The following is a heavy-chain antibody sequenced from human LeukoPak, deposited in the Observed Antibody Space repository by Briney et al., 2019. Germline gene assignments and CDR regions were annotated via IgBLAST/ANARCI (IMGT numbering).Heavy chain of an antibody. D-gene: IGHD3-3*01. CDR3: ARVRGRITIFGVVTNAFDI. V-gene: IGHV1-2*06. CDR2: INPNSGGT. J-gene: IGHJ3*02. Sequence: ASVKVSCKASGYTFTGYYMHWVRQAPGQGLEWMGRINPNSGGTNYAQKFQGRVTMTRDTSISTAYMELSRLRSDDTAVYYCARVRGRITIFGVVTNAFDIRGQGTMVTVSS. CDR1: GYTFTGYY.